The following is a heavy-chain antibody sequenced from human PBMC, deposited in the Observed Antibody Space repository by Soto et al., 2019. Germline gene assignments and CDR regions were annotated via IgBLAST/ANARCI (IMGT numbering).Heavy chain of an antibody. J-gene: IGHJ4*02. CDR3: ARGRQDITLIVLVFAGASYFLDS. D-gene: IGHD3-22*01. CDR1: GGRFSDFH. V-gene: IGHV4-34*01. Sequence: PSETLSLTCAVYGGRFSDFHWTWILQPPGKGLEWIGEINHGGATNYNPSLKSRVTISVDTAKNQFSLKLRSVTAADTAVYYCARGRQDITLIVLVFAGASYFLDSWGQGTLVTVSS. CDR2: INHGGAT.